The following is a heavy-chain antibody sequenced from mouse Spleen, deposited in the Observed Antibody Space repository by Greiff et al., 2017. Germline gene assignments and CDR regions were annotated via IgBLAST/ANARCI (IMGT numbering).Heavy chain of an antibody. V-gene: IGHV5-16*01. CDR2: INYDGSST. D-gene: IGHD2-4*01. CDR1: GFTFSDYY. J-gene: IGHJ1*03. Sequence: EVQLVESEGGLVQPGSSMKLSCTASGFTFSDYYMAWVRQVPEKGLEWVANINYDGSSTYYLDSLKSRFIISRDNAKNILYLQMSSLKSEDTATYYCARDQSYDYYWYFDVWGTGTTVTVSS. CDR3: ARDQSYDYYWYFDV.